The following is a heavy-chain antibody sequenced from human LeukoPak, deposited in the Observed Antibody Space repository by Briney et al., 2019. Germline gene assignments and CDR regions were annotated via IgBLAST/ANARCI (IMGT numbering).Heavy chain of an antibody. V-gene: IGHV4-59*01. J-gene: IGHJ2*01. CDR2: IYYSGST. CDR1: GGSISSYY. Sequence: SETLSLTCTVSGGSISSYYWSWIRQPPGKGLEWIGYIYYSGSTNYNPSLKSRVTISVDTSKNQFSLKLSSVTAADTAVYYRARDTKTGYFDLWGRGTLVTVSS. D-gene: IGHD3-3*01. CDR3: ARDTKTGYFDL.